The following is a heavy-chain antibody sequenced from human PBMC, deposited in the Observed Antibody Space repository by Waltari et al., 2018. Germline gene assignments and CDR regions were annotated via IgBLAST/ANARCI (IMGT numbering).Heavy chain of an antibody. Sequence: QLQLQESGPGLVKPSETLSLTCTVSGGSISSSSYYWGWIRQPPGKGPEWIGSIYYSGSTYYNPSLKSRVTISVDTSKNQFSLKLSSVTAADTAVYYCARVAVIRVDYWGQGTLVTVSS. J-gene: IGHJ4*02. CDR3: ARVAVIRVDY. CDR1: GGSISSSSYY. D-gene: IGHD4-4*01. CDR2: IYYSGST. V-gene: IGHV4-39*07.